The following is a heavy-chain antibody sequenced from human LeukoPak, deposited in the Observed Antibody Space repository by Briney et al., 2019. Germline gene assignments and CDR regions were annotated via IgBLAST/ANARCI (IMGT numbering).Heavy chain of an antibody. D-gene: IGHD2-2*01. CDR1: GYTFTGYY. CDR2: INPNSGGT. Sequence: ASVKVSCKASGYTFTGYYMHWVRQAPGQGLEWMGWINPNSGGTNYAQKFQGRVTMTRGTSISTAYMELSRLRSDDTAVYYCARERGYCSSTSCYRRWFDPWGQGTLVTVSS. CDR3: ARERGYCSSTSCYRRWFDP. J-gene: IGHJ5*02. V-gene: IGHV1-2*02.